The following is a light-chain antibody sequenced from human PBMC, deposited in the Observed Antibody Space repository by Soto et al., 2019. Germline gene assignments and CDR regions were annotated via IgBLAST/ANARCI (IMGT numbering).Light chain of an antibody. V-gene: IGKV1-5*03. CDR1: QTISSW. CDR3: QQYHTWT. CDR2: KAS. Sequence: DIQMTPSPCTLSGSVGDRVTITCRASQTISSWLAWYQQKPGKAPKLLIYKASTLKSGVPSRFSGSGSGTEFTLTISSLQPDDFATYYCQQYHTWTFGQGTKVDIK. J-gene: IGKJ1*01.